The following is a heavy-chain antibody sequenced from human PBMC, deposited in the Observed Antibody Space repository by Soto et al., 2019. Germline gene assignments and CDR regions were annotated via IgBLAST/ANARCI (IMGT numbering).Heavy chain of an antibody. Sequence: GGSLRLSCAASGITFSSYEMNWVRQAPGKGLEWISYISSDGSTIYYADSVKGRFTISRDNAKNSLYLQMDSLRAEDTAVYYCASPWGSVDYWGQGTLVTVSS. CDR3: ASPWGSVDY. V-gene: IGHV3-48*03. J-gene: IGHJ4*02. CDR1: GITFSSYE. CDR2: ISSDGSTI. D-gene: IGHD7-27*01.